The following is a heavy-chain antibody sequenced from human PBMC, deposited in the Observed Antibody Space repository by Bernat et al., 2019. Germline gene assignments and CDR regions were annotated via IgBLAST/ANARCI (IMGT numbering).Heavy chain of an antibody. CDR2: ISSSSSYI. CDR1: GFTFSSYS. CDR3: AGSPSSYGDST. Sequence: EVQLVESGGGLVKPGGSLRLSCAASGFTFSSYSMNWVRQAPGKGLEWVSSISSSSSYIYYADSVKGRFTIPRDNAKNSLYLHMNSLRAEDTAVYYCAGSPSSYGDSTWGQGTLVTVSS. D-gene: IGHD4-17*01. J-gene: IGHJ5*02. V-gene: IGHV3-21*01.